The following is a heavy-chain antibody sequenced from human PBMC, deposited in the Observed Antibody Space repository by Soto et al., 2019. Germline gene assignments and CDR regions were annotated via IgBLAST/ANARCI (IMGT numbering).Heavy chain of an antibody. D-gene: IGHD3-9*01. Sequence: QLQLQESGPGLVKPSETLSLTCSVSDDSINSDKYYWGWIRQPPGKGLEWIGSIYYGGNAYYNPSLPTRATISLDKAQSQFSLKLNSVTAADSAVYFCARLEGLATITYYFDFWGPGALVTVSS. J-gene: IGHJ4*02. CDR1: DDSINSDKYY. CDR3: ARLEGLATITYYFDF. V-gene: IGHV4-39*01. CDR2: IYYGGNA.